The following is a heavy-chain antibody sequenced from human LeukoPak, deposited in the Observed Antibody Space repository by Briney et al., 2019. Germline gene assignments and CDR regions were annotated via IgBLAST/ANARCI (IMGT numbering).Heavy chain of an antibody. D-gene: IGHD2-15*01. CDR2: ICCGGSSK. CDR3: AKGALGYCSGGSCYSEAAYGMDV. V-gene: IGHV3-30*18. CDR1: GFTFSSYA. Sequence: GGSLRLSCAASGFTFSSYAMSWVRQAPGKGLEGVAVICCGGSSKYYADSVKGRFTISRDNSKNTLYLQMNSRRADDTAVYYCAKGALGYCSGGSCYSEAAYGMDVWGQGTTVTVSS. J-gene: IGHJ6*02.